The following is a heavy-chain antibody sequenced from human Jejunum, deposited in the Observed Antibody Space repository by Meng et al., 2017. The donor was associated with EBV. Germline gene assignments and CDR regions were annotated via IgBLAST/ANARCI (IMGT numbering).Heavy chain of an antibody. CDR3: ARNWNF. Sequence: QVQPQDPGPGLVNPSDTLSLSGTVSGGSVSSGTYYWTWIRQPPGKGLEWIGYIYNSGSTNYNPSLKSRVTISLDTSKNQFSLKLSSVTAADTAMYYCARNWNFWGQGTLVTVSS. V-gene: IGHV4-61*01. CDR2: IYNSGST. J-gene: IGHJ4*02. CDR1: GGSVSSGTYY. D-gene: IGHD1-1*01.